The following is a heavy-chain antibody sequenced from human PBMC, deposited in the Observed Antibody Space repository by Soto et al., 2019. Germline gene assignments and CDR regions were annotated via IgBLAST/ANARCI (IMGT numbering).Heavy chain of an antibody. CDR1: GYTFTSYY. D-gene: IGHD5-12*01. CDR2: INPSGGST. CDR3: ARDSTVGRDGYKSAHFDY. V-gene: IGHV1-46*01. J-gene: IGHJ4*02. Sequence: QVQLVQSGAEVKKPGASVKVSCKASGYTFTSYYMHWVRQAPGQGLEWMGIINPSGGSTSYAQKFQGRVTMTRDTSTSTVYMELSSLRSEDTAVYYCARDSTVGRDGYKSAHFDYWGQGTLVTVSS.